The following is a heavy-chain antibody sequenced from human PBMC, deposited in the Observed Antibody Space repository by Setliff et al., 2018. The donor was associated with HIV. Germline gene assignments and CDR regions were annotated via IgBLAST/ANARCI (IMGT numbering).Heavy chain of an antibody. V-gene: IGHV3-21*04. J-gene: IGHJ6*02. CDR1: GFTFSNAW. CDR2: ISSSSTYI. Sequence: GESLKISCAASGFTFSNAWMSWVRQAPGKGLEWVSSISSSSTYIYYADSVKGRFTISRDNSKNTLFLQMNSLRAEDTAVYYCAKSRDYQLLHYYGVDVWGQGTTVTVSS. CDR3: AKSRDYQLLHYYGVDV. D-gene: IGHD2-2*01.